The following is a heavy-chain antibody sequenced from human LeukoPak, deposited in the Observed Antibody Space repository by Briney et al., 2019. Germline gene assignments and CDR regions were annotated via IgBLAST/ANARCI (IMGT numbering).Heavy chain of an antibody. CDR2: IYYSGST. Sequence: SETLSLTCTVSGGSISSYYWSWIRQPPGKGLEWIGYIYYSGSTNYNPSLKSRVTISVGTSKNQFSLKLSSVTAADTAVYYCARERESSDAFDIWGQGTMVTVSS. V-gene: IGHV4-59*01. J-gene: IGHJ3*02. D-gene: IGHD3-16*02. CDR1: GGSISSYY. CDR3: ARERESSDAFDI.